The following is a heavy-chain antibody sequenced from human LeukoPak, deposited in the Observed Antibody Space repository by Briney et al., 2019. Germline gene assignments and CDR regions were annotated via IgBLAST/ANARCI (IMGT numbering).Heavy chain of an antibody. J-gene: IGHJ4*02. D-gene: IGHD6-13*01. CDR3: GKDQNVAAAGIPYDY. V-gene: IGHV3-23*01. CDR2: ISGSGGST. CDR1: GFTFSSYA. Sequence: GGSLRLSCAATGFTFSSYAMSWVRQAPGKGLECVSSISGSGGSTYYADSVKGRFTISRDNSKDTLYLQMSSLRAEDTAVYYCGKDQNVAAAGIPYDYWGQGTLVTVSS.